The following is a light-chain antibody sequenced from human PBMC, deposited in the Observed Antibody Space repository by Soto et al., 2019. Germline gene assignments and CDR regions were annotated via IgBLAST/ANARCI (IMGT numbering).Light chain of an antibody. CDR3: QQYNNWLT. J-gene: IGKJ4*01. Sequence: EIMMTQSPATLSVSPGERATLSCRASQSVSSNLAWYQQKPGQAPRLLIYGASTRATGIPARFSGSGSGTEFTLTISSLQSEDFAVYYCQQYNNWLTFGGGTKVDI. CDR1: QSVSSN. CDR2: GAS. V-gene: IGKV3-15*01.